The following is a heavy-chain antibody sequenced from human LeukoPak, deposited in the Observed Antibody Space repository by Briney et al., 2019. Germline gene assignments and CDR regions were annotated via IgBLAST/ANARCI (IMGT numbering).Heavy chain of an antibody. CDR1: GYTFTGYY. Sequence: ASVKVACKASGYTFTGYYMHWVRQAPGQGLEWMGWITPNSGGTNYAQKFQGRVTMTRDTAMSTAYMELRRMRSDDTAIYYCAKNGDGGAYCSGGSCYPFYYYYIDVWGKGNTVTMSS. J-gene: IGHJ6*03. V-gene: IGHV1-2*02. CDR3: AKNGDGGAYCSGGSCYPFYYYYIDV. CDR2: ITPNSGGT. D-gene: IGHD2-15*01.